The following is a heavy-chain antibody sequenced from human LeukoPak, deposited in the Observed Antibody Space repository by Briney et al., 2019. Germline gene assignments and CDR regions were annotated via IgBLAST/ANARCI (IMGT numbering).Heavy chain of an antibody. D-gene: IGHD3-22*01. V-gene: IGHV3-74*01. CDR3: ARDMHYHDSSGFYDY. Sequence: GGSLRLSCAASGFTFSNYWMHWVRQAPGEGLVWVSRINNDGSSTSNADSVKGRFTISRDNAKNTLYLQMNSLRAEDTAVYYCARDMHYHDSSGFYDYWGQGTLVTVSS. CDR2: INNDGSST. CDR1: GFTFSNYW. J-gene: IGHJ4*02.